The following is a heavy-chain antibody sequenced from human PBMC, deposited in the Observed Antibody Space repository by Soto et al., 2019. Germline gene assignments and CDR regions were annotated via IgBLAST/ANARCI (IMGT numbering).Heavy chain of an antibody. Sequence: QVQLVESGGGVVQPGRSLRLSCAASGFTFSSYGMHWVRQAPGKGLEWVAVISYDGSNKYYADSVKGRFTISRDNAKNTLYLQMNSLRAEDTAVYYCARDLGYNYGHPFDYWGQGTLVTVSS. CDR3: ARDLGYNYGHPFDY. V-gene: IGHV3-30*03. J-gene: IGHJ4*02. CDR1: GFTFSSYG. D-gene: IGHD5-18*01. CDR2: ISYDGSNK.